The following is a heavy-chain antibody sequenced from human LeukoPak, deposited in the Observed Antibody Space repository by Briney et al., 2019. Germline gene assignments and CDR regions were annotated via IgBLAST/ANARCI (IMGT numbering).Heavy chain of an antibody. CDR2: INWNGGST. J-gene: IGHJ4*02. CDR3: ARAPEYCSGGSCYSRANFDY. CDR1: GFTFSSSW. V-gene: IGHV3-20*04. Sequence: GGSLRLSCAASGFTFSSSWMRWVRQAPGKGLEWVSGINWNGGSTGYADSVKGRFTISRDNAKNSLYLQMNSLRAEDTALYYCARAPEYCSGGSCYSRANFDYWGQGTLVTVSS. D-gene: IGHD2-15*01.